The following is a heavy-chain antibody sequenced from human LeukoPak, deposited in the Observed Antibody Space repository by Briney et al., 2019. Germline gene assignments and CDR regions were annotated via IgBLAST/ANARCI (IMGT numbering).Heavy chain of an antibody. CDR1: GGSIIGEHFY. D-gene: IGHD6-25*01. J-gene: IGHJ5*02. Sequence: SETLSLTCTVFGGSIIGEHFYWGWIRQPPGKGLEWIGSLYYSGSTYYNSSLKSRVIISVDTSKNQFSLSLTSVTAADTAVYYCARDCCGYRSWFDPWSQGTPVTVSS. CDR2: LYYSGST. V-gene: IGHV4-39*07. CDR3: ARDCCGYRSWFDP.